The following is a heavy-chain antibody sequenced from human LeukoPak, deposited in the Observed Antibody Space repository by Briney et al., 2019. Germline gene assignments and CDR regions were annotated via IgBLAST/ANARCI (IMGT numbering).Heavy chain of an antibody. J-gene: IGHJ5*02. CDR2: IYYSGST. Sequence: PSETLSLTCTVSDCSSSSSSWNWIRQPPGKGLEWIGYIYYSGSTKYNPSLESRVTISVDTSKNQISLNLRSVTAADTAIYYCARRQQTGGDNGLHNWFDPWGQGTLVTVSS. CDR1: DCSSSSSS. CDR3: ARRQQTGGDNGLHNWFDP. V-gene: IGHV4-59*08. D-gene: IGHD2-21*01.